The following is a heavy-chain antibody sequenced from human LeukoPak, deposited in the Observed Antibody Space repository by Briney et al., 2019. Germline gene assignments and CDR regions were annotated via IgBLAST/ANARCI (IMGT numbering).Heavy chain of an antibody. CDR3: ARGGARYMDF. D-gene: IGHD3-10*01. J-gene: IGHJ6*03. CDR1: GGSISSYY. V-gene: IGHV4-4*07. CDR2: IYTSGTI. Sequence: SETLSLTCTVSGGSISSYYWSWIRQPAGKGLEWIGRIYTSGTITYNPSLKSRVTMSVDTSKNQFSLKLSSVTAADTAVYYCARGGARYMDFWGKGTTVTVSS.